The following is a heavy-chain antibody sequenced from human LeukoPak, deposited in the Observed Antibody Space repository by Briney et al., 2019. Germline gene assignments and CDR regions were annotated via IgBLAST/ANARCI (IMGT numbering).Heavy chain of an antibody. Sequence: SETLSLTCTVSGGSISSSSYYWGWIRQPPGKGLEWIGGIYYSGSTYYNPSLKSRVTISVDTSKNQFSLKLSSVTAADTAVYYCASPPSGHCTNGVCYLWSGNWFDPWGQGTLVTVSS. J-gene: IGHJ5*02. CDR1: GGSISSSSYY. CDR2: IYYSGST. CDR3: ASPPSGHCTNGVCYLWSGNWFDP. D-gene: IGHD2-8*01. V-gene: IGHV4-39*01.